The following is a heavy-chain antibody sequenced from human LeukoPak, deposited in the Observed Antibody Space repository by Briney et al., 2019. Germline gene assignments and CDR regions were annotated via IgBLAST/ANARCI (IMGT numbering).Heavy chain of an antibody. J-gene: IGHJ4*02. D-gene: IGHD2-15*01. CDR1: GYSISSGYY. V-gene: IGHV4-38-2*02. CDR3: ARAHCSGGSCYFPFDY. Sequence: PSETLSLTCTVSGYSISSGYYWGWIRQPPGKGLEWIGSIYHSGSTYYNPSLKSRVTISVDTSKNQFSLKLSSVTAADTAVYYCARAHCSGGSCYFPFDYWGQGTLVTVSS. CDR2: IYHSGST.